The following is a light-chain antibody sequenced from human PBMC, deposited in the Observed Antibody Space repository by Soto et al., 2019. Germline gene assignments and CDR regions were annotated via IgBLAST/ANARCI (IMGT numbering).Light chain of an antibody. CDR2: DAS. CDR3: QHYGSSPYT. CDR1: QSVSSSY. Sequence: EIVLTQSPGTLSLSPGERATLSCRASQSVSSSYLAWYQQKPGQAPRLLIYDASSRATSIPDRFSGSGSGTDFTLTVSRLEPEDFAVYYCQHYGSSPYTFGQGTKLEIK. J-gene: IGKJ2*01. V-gene: IGKV3-20*01.